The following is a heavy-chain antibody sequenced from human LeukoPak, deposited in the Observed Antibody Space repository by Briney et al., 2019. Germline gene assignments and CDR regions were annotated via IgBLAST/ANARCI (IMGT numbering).Heavy chain of an antibody. V-gene: IGHV3-53*01. D-gene: IGHD2-15*01. CDR3: ARGYCSGGSCYRYAFDI. Sequence: GGSLRLSCAASGFTVSSNYMSWVRQAPGKGLEWVSVIYSGGSTYYADSVKGRFTISRDNSKNTLYLQMNSLRAEDTAVYYCARGYCSGGSCYRYAFDIWGQGTMVTVSS. CDR1: GFTVSSNY. CDR2: IYSGGST. J-gene: IGHJ3*02.